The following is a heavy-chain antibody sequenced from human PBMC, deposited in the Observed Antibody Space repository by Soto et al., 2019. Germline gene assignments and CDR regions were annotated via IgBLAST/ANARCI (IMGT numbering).Heavy chain of an antibody. CDR3: ARDRSIAAAGTDYFDY. CDR2: IIPIFGTA. D-gene: IGHD6-13*01. Sequence: QVQLVQSGAEVKKPGSSVKVSCKASGGTFSSYAISWVRQAPGQGLEWMGGIIPIFGTANYAQKFQGRVTITADEATSTAYMELSSLRSEDTAVYYCARDRSIAAAGTDYFDYWGQGTLVTVSS. V-gene: IGHV1-69*01. CDR1: GGTFSSYA. J-gene: IGHJ4*02.